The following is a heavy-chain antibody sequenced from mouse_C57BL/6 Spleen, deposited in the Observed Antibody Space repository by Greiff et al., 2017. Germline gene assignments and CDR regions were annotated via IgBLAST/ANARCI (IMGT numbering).Heavy chain of an antibody. CDR1: GYAFSSYW. CDR2: IYPGDGDT. Sequence: VQVVESGAELVKPGASVKISCKASGYAFSSYWMNWVKQRPGKGLEWIGQIYPGDGDTNYNGKFKGKATLTADKSSSTAYMQLSSLTSEDSAVYFCARRGVVDWYFDVWGTGTTVTVSS. J-gene: IGHJ1*03. CDR3: ARRGVVDWYFDV. V-gene: IGHV1-80*01. D-gene: IGHD1-1*01.